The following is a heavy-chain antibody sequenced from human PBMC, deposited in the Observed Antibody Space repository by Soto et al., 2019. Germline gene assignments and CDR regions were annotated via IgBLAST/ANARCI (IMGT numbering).Heavy chain of an antibody. D-gene: IGHD3-16*02. CDR2: IIPMFDTP. CDR1: GGTFNTYA. V-gene: IGHV1-69*01. J-gene: IGHJ4*02. Sequence: QVQLVQSETEVKKPGSAVKVSCKASGGTFNTYAMNWVRQAPGQGLEWMGGIIPMFDTPRYAQKFQGRVTMTVEESTTTAYMEVSSLRSADTAVYYCTRSIGAGGVIGGFDYWGQGTLVTVSS. CDR3: TRSIGAGGVIGGFDY.